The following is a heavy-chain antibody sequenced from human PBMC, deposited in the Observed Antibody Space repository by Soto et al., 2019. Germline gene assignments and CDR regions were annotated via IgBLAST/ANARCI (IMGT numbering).Heavy chain of an antibody. CDR2: ISSSGYI. CDR3: ARVYYESRGPTKYRAFDF. V-gene: IGHV3-21*01. Sequence: LRLSCAASGFNFNSYTINWVRQAPGKRLEWLSSISSSGYIFSTDSVKGRLTISRDNAKNSLYLQMNSLRAEDTAVYYCARVYYESRGPTKYRAFDFWGQGTMVTVSS. J-gene: IGHJ3*01. CDR1: GFNFNSYT. D-gene: IGHD3-22*01.